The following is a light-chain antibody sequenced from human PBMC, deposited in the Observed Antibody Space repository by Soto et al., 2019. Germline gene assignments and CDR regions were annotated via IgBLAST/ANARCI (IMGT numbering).Light chain of an antibody. V-gene: IGLV3-21*02. CDR3: HVWDSNIDHGV. J-gene: IGLJ7*01. CDR1: NIESKS. CDR2: GDY. Sequence: SYELTQPPSVSVAPGQTARLTCGGNNIESKSVHWYQQKPGQAPVLVVYGDYDRPSGIPGRFSGSNSGNTATLTISRVEAGDEADFYCHVWDSNIDHGVFGGGTQLTVL.